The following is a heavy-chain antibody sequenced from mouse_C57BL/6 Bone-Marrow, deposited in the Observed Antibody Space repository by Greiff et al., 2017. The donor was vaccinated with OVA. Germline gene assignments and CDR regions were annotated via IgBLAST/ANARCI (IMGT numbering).Heavy chain of an antibody. CDR3: ARSDYGSSYAWFAY. CDR1: GYTFTSYG. Sequence: VHLVESGAELARPGASVKLSCKASGYTFTSYGISWVKQRTGQGLEWIGEIYPRSGNTYYNEKFKGKATLTADKSSSTAYMELRSLTSEDSAVYFCARSDYGSSYAWFAYWGQGTLVTVSA. V-gene: IGHV1-81*01. CDR2: IYPRSGNT. D-gene: IGHD1-1*01. J-gene: IGHJ3*01.